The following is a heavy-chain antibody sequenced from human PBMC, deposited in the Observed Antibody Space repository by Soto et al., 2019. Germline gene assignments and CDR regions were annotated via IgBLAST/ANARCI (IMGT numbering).Heavy chain of an antibody. V-gene: IGHV3-33*01. CDR2: IWYDGSNK. CDR3: ARDMSSSWGQQDHYYYGMDV. D-gene: IGHD2-2*01. Sequence: QVQLVESGGGVVQPGRSLRLSCAASGFTFSSYGMHWVRQAPGKGLEWVAVIWYDGSNKYYADAVKGRFTISRDNSKNSLYLQMNSLRAEDTARYYCARDMSSSWGQQDHYYYGMDVWGQGTTVSVSS. J-gene: IGHJ6*02. CDR1: GFTFSSYG.